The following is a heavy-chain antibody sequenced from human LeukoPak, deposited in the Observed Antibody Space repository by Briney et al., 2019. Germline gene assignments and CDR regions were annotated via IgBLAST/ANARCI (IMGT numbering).Heavy chain of an antibody. D-gene: IGHD3-16*02. J-gene: IGHJ6*02. V-gene: IGHV3-23*01. CDR1: GFTFSSYA. Sequence: GGSLRLSCAASGFTFSSYAMSWVRQAPGKGLEWVSAISNSGGSTYYADSVKGRFTISRDNSKSKLYLQMNSLRAEDTAVYYCAKPLPPYDYVWGSYLLPSDVWGQGTTVTVSS. CDR2: ISNSGGST. CDR3: AKPLPPYDYVWGSYLLPSDV.